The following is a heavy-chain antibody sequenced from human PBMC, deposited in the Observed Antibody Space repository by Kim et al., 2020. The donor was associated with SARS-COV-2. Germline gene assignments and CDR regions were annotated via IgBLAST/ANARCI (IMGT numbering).Heavy chain of an antibody. CDR1: GGSMNTYF. V-gene: IGHV4-59*01. CDR3: ARGKGFGETPYWYLDL. CDR2: IYYSGST. Sequence: SETLSLTCSVSGGSMNTYFWGWIRQPPGKGLEWIGYIYYSGSTSYNPSLKSRVTISVDTSKKQISLKLTSVTAADTAIYFCARGKGFGETPYWYLDLWGR. D-gene: IGHD3-10*01. J-gene: IGHJ2*01.